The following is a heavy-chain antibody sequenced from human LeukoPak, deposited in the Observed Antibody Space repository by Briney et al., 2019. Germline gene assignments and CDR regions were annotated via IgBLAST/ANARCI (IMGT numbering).Heavy chain of an antibody. V-gene: IGHV3-7*01. Sequence: PGGSLRLSCAASGFTFSSYWMSWVRQAPGKGLEWVANIKQDGREKYYVDSVKGRFTISRDNAKNSLYLQMNSLRAEDTAVYYCSGGGRYGEFDYWGQGTLVTVSS. CDR3: SGGGRYGEFDY. D-gene: IGHD3-16*01. CDR2: IKQDGREK. CDR1: GFTFSSYW. J-gene: IGHJ4*02.